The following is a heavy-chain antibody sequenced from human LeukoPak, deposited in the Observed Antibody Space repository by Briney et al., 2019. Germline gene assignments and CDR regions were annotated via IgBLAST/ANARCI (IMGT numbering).Heavy chain of an antibody. CDR3: AREWGNSYMDV. CDR2: IYSGGST. Sequence: GGSLRLSCAASGFTVSSNYMSWVRQAQGKGLEWVSVIYSGGSTYYADSVKGRFTISRDNSKNTLYLQMNSLRAEDTAVYYCAREWGNSYMDVWGKGTTVTVSS. D-gene: IGHD2/OR15-2a*01. CDR1: GFTVSSNY. J-gene: IGHJ6*03. V-gene: IGHV3-53*01.